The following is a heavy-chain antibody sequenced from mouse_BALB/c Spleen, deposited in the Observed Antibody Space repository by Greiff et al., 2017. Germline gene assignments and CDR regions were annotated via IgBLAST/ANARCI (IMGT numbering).Heavy chain of an antibody. D-gene: IGHD4-1*02. V-gene: IGHV14-3*02. CDR3: APTGVYAMDY. Sequence: VQLKQSGAELVKPGASVKLSCTASGFNIKDTYMHWVKQRPEQGLEWIGRIDPANGNTKYDPKFQGKATITADTSSNTAYLQLSSLTSEDTAVYYCAPTGVYAMDYWGQGTSVTVSS. CDR1: GFNIKDTY. CDR2: IDPANGNT. J-gene: IGHJ4*01.